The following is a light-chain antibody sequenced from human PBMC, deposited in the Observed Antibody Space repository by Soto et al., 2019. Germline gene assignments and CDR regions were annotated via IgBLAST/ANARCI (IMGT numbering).Light chain of an antibody. CDR2: KAS. CDR3: QQSYSTPWT. Sequence: DIQMTPSPSSLSASVGDRVTITCRASQSISSWLAWYQQKPGKAPKLLIYKASTLKSGVPSRFSGSGSGTDFTLTISSLQPEDFATYYCQQSYSTPWTFGQGTKVDI. V-gene: IGKV1-39*01. CDR1: QSISSW. J-gene: IGKJ1*01.